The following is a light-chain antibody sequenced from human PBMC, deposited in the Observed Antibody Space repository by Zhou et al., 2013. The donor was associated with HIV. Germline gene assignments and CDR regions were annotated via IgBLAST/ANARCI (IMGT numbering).Light chain of an antibody. CDR1: QNIVSY. CDR3: QHYYNSPLG. J-gene: IGKJ4*01. Sequence: DIQMTQSPSSLSASVGDRVTVTCRASQNIVSYVNWYQQKPGKVPKLLIHLASTLLSGVPSRFIGSGSGTTFTLTITCLQSEDFATYYCQHYYNSPLGFGGGTKVEIK. V-gene: IGKV1-27*01. CDR2: LAS.